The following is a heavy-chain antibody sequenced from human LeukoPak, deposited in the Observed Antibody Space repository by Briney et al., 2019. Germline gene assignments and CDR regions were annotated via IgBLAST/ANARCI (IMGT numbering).Heavy chain of an antibody. D-gene: IGHD6-6*01. CDR3: AKPIAARRGIDY. Sequence: GGSLRLSCAASGFTFSSYAMSWVRQAPGKGLEWVSATSGSGGSTYYADSVKGRFTISRDNSKNTLYLQMNSLRAEDTAVYYRAKPIAARRGIDYWGQGTLVTVSS. CDR2: TSGSGGST. J-gene: IGHJ4*02. CDR1: GFTFSSYA. V-gene: IGHV3-23*01.